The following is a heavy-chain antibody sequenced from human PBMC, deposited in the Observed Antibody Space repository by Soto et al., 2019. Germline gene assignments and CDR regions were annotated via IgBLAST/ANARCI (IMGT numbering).Heavy chain of an antibody. CDR2: ITGSGGNT. Sequence: GGSLRLSCAASGFTFSAYAMSWVRQSPGKGLEWVSAITGSGGNTYHSDSVKGRFTISRDNTRNTLYLQLNSLTAEDTAVYYCATFTILTTGPDYWGQGTLVTVSS. D-gene: IGHD3-3*01. V-gene: IGHV3-23*01. CDR3: ATFTILTTGPDY. J-gene: IGHJ4*02. CDR1: GFTFSAYA.